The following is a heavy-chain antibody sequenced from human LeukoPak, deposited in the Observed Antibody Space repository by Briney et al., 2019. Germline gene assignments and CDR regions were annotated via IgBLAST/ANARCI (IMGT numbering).Heavy chain of an antibody. Sequence: SETLSLTCGVYGGSLSGYYWSWIRQPPGKGLEWIGSIYHSGTTYYNPSLKSRVTISVDASKNQFSLKLSSVTAADTAMYYCARAFGGSSWYLDQWGQGILVTVSS. D-gene: IGHD6-13*01. V-gene: IGHV4-38-2*01. CDR3: ARAFGGSSWYLDQ. CDR2: IYHSGTT. J-gene: IGHJ4*02. CDR1: GGSLSGYY.